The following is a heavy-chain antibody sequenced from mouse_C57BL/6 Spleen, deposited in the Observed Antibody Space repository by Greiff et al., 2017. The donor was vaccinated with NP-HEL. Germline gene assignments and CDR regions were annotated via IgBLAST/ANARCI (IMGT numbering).Heavy chain of an antibody. CDR2: INPNNGGT. J-gene: IGHJ2*01. Sequence: VQLQQSGPELVKPGASVKISCKASGYTFTDYYMNWVKQSHGKSLEWIGDINPNNGGTSYNQKFKGKATLTVDKSSSTAYMELRSLTSEDSAVYYCARDSHYYGSSLDYWGQGTTLTVSS. D-gene: IGHD1-1*01. CDR3: ARDSHYYGSSLDY. V-gene: IGHV1-26*01. CDR1: GYTFTDYY.